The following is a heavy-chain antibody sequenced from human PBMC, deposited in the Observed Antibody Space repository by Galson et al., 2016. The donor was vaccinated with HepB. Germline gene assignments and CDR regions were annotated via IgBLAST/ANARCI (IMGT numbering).Heavy chain of an antibody. D-gene: IGHD3-22*01. Sequence: SETLSLTCAVYGGSFRNYYWTWIRQPPGKGLEWIGEINHSGNSKYNPSLNSRVTISVDTSKNQFSLRLISVTAADPSIYYCAREQFRSGYADFCGQGTLVTVSS. CDR3: AREQFRSGYADF. CDR2: INHSGNS. J-gene: IGHJ4*02. V-gene: IGHV4-34*01. CDR1: GGSFRNYY.